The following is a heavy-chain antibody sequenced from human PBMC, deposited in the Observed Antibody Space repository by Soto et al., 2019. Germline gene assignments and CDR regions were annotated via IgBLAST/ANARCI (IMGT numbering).Heavy chain of an antibody. CDR1: AFSLSTGGVG. CDR3: IQSRCGGDCLQSYASYYYYGMDV. Sequence: QITLKESGPTLVKPTQTLTLTCTFSAFSLSTGGVGVGWIRQPPGKALEWLALIYWDDDKRYSPSLRSRLTITKHTSKNQVVLTITNMDPVDTATYYCIQSRCGGDCLQSYASYYYYGMDVWGQGTTVTVSS. J-gene: IGHJ6*02. CDR2: IYWDDDK. V-gene: IGHV2-5*02. D-gene: IGHD2-21*02.